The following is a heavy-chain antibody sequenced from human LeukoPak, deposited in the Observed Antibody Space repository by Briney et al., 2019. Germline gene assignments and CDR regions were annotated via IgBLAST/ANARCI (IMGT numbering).Heavy chain of an antibody. CDR3: ARAKGGYSYGLFDY. Sequence: SETLSLTCTVSGGSISSGGYYWSWIRQPPEKGLEWIGYIYHSASTYYSPSLKSRVTISVDRSKNQFSLKLSSVTAADTAVYYCARAKGGYSYGLFDYWGQGTLVTVSS. CDR1: GGSISSGGYY. D-gene: IGHD5-18*01. V-gene: IGHV4-30-2*01. J-gene: IGHJ4*02. CDR2: IYHSAST.